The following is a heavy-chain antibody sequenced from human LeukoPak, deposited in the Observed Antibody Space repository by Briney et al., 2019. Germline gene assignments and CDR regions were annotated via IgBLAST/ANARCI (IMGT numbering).Heavy chain of an antibody. D-gene: IGHD3-10*01. Sequence: ASVKVSCKASTYTFSNYLMHWMRQAPGQGLEWMGIIDPSGSSTVYAQKFQGRLTMTRETSTSTVYMELSSLRSEDTAIYYCARDLGLRGVTNWFDPWGQGTLVTVSS. CDR2: IDPSGSST. CDR1: TYTFSNYL. J-gene: IGHJ5*02. CDR3: ARDLGLRGVTNWFDP. V-gene: IGHV1-46*01.